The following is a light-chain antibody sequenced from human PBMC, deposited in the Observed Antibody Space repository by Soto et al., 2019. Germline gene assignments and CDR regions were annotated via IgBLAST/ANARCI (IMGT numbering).Light chain of an antibody. J-gene: IGKJ3*01. CDR3: QQYGSSPPIT. V-gene: IGKV3-20*01. CDR2: GAS. CDR1: QSVNSSY. Sequence: EIVLTQSPGTLSLSPGERATLSCRASQSVNSSYLAWYQQKPGQALRLLIYGASSRATGIPDRFSGSGSGTAFTLTISRLEPEDFPVYYCQQYGSSPPITFGPGTKVDIK.